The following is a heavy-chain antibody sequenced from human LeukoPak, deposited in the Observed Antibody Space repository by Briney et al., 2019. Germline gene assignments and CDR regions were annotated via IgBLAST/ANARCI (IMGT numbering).Heavy chain of an antibody. CDR2: ISSSSSYI. D-gene: IGHD3-3*01. Sequence: GGSLRLSCAASGFAFSSYSMNWVRQAPGKGLEWISSISSSSSYIYYADSVKGRFTISRDNAKNSLYLQMNSLRAEDTAVYYCARVGAMDRAGVVIRRYYYYYYMDVWGKGTTVTVSS. J-gene: IGHJ6*03. CDR3: ARVGAMDRAGVVIRRYYYYYYMDV. CDR1: GFAFSSYS. V-gene: IGHV3-21*01.